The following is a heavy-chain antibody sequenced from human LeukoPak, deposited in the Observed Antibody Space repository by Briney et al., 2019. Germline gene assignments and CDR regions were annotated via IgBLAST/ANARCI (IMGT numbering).Heavy chain of an antibody. CDR1: GYVFTSYF. D-gene: IGHD3-10*01. V-gene: IGHV1-46*01. Sequence: ASVKVSCKASGYVFTSYFLHWVRQAPGQGLEWMVMISPSDGNTNYAQKFQGRVTMTRDTSTSTVHMELSSLRSEDTATYFCAREHPGGAFDIWGQGTMVTVSS. CDR3: AREHPGGAFDI. CDR2: ISPSDGNT. J-gene: IGHJ3*02.